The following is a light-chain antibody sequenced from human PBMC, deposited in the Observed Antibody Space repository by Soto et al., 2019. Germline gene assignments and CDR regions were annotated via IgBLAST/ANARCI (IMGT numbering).Light chain of an antibody. CDR2: RND. CDR1: SSNIGNNY. CDR3: AAWDDSLSGSYV. Sequence: QSVLTQPPSASGTPGQRVTVSCSGSSSNIGNNYVFWYQHLPGTAPKLLIYRNDQRPSGVSDRFSGSKSGTPASLAISGLRSEDEADYYCAAWDDSLSGSYVFGTGTKLTVL. J-gene: IGLJ1*01. V-gene: IGLV1-47*01.